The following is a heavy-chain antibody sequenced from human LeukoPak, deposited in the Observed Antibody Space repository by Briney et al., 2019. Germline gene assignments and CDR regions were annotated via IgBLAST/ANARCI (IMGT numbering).Heavy chain of an antibody. V-gene: IGHV4-59*01. CDR3: ARAGWSGYYFDY. Sequence: SETLSLTCTVSGGSISSYYWSWIRQPPGKGLEWIGYIYYSGSTNYNPSLKSRATILVDTSKNQFSLKLSSVTAADTAVYYCARAGWSGYYFDYWGQGTLVTVSS. CDR2: IYYSGST. CDR1: GGSISSYY. D-gene: IGHD3-3*01. J-gene: IGHJ4*02.